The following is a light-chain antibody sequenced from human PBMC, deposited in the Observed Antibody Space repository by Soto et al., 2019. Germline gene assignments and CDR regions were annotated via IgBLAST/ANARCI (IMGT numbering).Light chain of an antibody. J-gene: IGLJ2*01. CDR3: SSYTSSSVV. V-gene: IGLV2-14*01. CDR1: SSDVGGYNY. Sequence: HSVLTQPASVSASPVQSITISCTVTSSDVGGYNYVSWYQQHPGKAPKLMIYDVSNRPSGVSNRFSGSKSGNTASLTISGLQAEDEADYYCSSYTSSSVVFGGGTKLTVL. CDR2: DVS.